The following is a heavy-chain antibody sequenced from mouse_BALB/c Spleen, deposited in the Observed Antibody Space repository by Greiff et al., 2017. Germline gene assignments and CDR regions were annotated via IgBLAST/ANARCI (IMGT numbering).Heavy chain of an antibody. V-gene: IGHV1-55*01. J-gene: IGHJ2*01. CDR2: IYPGSGST. CDR1: GYNFTSYW. D-gene: IGHD1-2*01. Sequence: QVQLQQPGAELVKPGTSVKLSCKASGYNFTSYWINWVKLRPGQGLEWIGDIYPGSGSTNYNEKFKSKATLTVDTSSSTAYMQLSSLASEDSALYYCARVGTTATFDYWGQGTTLTVSS. CDR3: ARVGTTATFDY.